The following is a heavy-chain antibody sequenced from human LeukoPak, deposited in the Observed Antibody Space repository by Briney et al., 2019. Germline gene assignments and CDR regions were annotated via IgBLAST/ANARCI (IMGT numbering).Heavy chain of an antibody. CDR2: IYYSGST. CDR3: ASRGYCSITSCYLPYGMDV. J-gene: IGHJ6*02. V-gene: IGHV4-39*01. Sequence: PSETLSLTCTVSGGSISSSSYYWGWIRQPPGKGLEWIGSIYYSGSTYYNPSLKSRVTISVDTSKNQFSLKLSSVTAADTAVYYCASRGYCSITSCYLPYGMDVWGQGTTVTVSS. D-gene: IGHD2-2*01. CDR1: GGSISSSSYY.